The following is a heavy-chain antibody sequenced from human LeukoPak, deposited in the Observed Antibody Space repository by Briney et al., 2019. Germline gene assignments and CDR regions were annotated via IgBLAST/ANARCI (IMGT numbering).Heavy chain of an antibody. CDR2: MNPNSGNT. Sequence: ASVKVFCKASGYTFTSYDINWVRQATGQGLEWMGWMNPNSGNTGYAQKLQGRVTMTRNTSISTAYMELSSLRSEDTAVYYCARIYCSSTCSAFDIWGQGTMVTVSS. J-gene: IGHJ3*02. CDR3: ARIYCSSTCSAFDI. D-gene: IGHD2-2*01. V-gene: IGHV1-8*01. CDR1: GYTFTSYD.